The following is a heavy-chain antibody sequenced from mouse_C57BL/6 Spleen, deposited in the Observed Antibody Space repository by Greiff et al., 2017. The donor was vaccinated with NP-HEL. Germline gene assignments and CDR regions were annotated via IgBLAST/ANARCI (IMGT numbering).Heavy chain of an antibody. CDR1: GYSFTGYY. Sequence: EVMLVESGPELVKPGASVKISCKASGYSFTGYYMNWVKQSPEKSLEWIGEINPSTGGTTYNQKFKAKATLTVDKSSSTAYMQLKSLTSEDSAVYYCAKMGSLYAMDYWGQGTSVTVSS. D-gene: IGHD2-3*01. V-gene: IGHV1-42*01. CDR2: INPSTGGT. CDR3: AKMGSLYAMDY. J-gene: IGHJ4*01.